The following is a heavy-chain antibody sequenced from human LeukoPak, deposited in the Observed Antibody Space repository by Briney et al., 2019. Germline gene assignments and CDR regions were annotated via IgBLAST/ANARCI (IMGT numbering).Heavy chain of an antibody. V-gene: IGHV3-48*04. CDR1: GFTFSSYS. D-gene: IGHD4-11*01. CDR3: ARDLSKVDY. J-gene: IGHJ4*02. CDR2: ISSSSGTI. Sequence: GSLRLSCAASGFTFSSYSMNWVRQAPGKGLEWVSYISSSSGTIYYADSVKGRFTISRDNAKNSLYLQMNSLRAEDTAVYYCARDLSKVDYWGQGTLVTVSS.